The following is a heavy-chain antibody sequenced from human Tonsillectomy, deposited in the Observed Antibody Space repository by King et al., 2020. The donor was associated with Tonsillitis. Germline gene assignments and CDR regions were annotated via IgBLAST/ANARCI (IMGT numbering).Heavy chain of an antibody. J-gene: IGHJ4*02. V-gene: IGHV4-59*08. Sequence: VQLQESGPGLVKPSETLSLICTVSGGSITNYYWSWIRQPPGKGLEWIGYIYYSGSTNYNPSLKSRVTISVDTSKNQFSPKLSSVTAADTAVYYCARRGITMVRGVLEDYFDYWGQGTLVTVSS. CDR3: ARRGITMVRGVLEDYFDY. CDR2: IYYSGST. D-gene: IGHD3-10*01. CDR1: GGSITNYY.